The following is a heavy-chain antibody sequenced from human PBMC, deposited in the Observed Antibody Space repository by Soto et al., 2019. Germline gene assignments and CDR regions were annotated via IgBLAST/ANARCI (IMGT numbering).Heavy chain of an antibody. D-gene: IGHD7-27*01. Sequence: EVQLVESGGGLVKPGGSLRLSCAASGFTFSNAWMSWVRQAPGKGLEWVGRIKSETAGGTTDFAAPVKGRFTISRDDSKNTLYLQMNSLKTEDTAVYYCTTGLAGHWGQGTLVTISS. CDR2: IKSETAGGTT. CDR3: TTGLAGH. CDR1: GFTFSNAW. J-gene: IGHJ4*02. V-gene: IGHV3-15*01.